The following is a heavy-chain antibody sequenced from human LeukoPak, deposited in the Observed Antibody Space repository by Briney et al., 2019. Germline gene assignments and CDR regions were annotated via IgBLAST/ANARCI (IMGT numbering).Heavy chain of an antibody. D-gene: IGHD5-24*01. CDR3: ARMGDYYYYMDV. Sequence: PGGSLRLSCAASGFTFSSYIINWVRQAPGKGLEWVSYISGSSDTIFYADSVKGRFTISRDNAKNSLYLQMNSLRAEDTAVYYCARMGDYYYYMDVWGKGTTVTVSS. J-gene: IGHJ6*03. CDR2: ISGSSDTI. CDR1: GFTFSSYI. V-gene: IGHV3-48*04.